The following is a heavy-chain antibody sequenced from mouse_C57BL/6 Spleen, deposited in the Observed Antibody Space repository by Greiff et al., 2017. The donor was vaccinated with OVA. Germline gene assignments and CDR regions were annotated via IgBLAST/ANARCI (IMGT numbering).Heavy chain of an antibody. D-gene: IGHD2-4*01. Sequence: EVQRVESGGGLVKPGGSLKLSCAASGFTFSDYGMHWVRQAPEKGLEWVAYISSGSSTIYYADTVKGRFTISRDNAKNTLFLQMTSLRSEDTAMYYCARGGDYDVGWFAYWGQGTLVTVSA. J-gene: IGHJ3*01. CDR2: ISSGSSTI. CDR3: ARGGDYDVGWFAY. CDR1: GFTFSDYG. V-gene: IGHV5-17*01.